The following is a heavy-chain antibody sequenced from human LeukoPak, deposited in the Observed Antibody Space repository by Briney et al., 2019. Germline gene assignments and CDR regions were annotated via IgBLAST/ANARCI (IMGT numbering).Heavy chain of an antibody. J-gene: IGHJ4*02. CDR1: GYTFTNYG. CDR3: ARDKGPFQCPHHANN. Sequence: ASVKVSCKASGYTFTNYGISWVRQAPGQGLEWMGWISGYNSNTNSAQNLQGRVTMTTDTSTSTAYMELTSLRSDDTAVYYCARDKGPFQCPHHANNWGRGTLFT. V-gene: IGHV1-18*01. D-gene: IGHD1-14*01. CDR2: ISGYNSNT.